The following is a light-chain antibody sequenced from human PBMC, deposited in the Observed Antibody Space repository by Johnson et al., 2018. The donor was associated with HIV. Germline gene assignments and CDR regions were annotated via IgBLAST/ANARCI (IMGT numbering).Light chain of an antibody. CDR3: GTWDPSLSAGEV. CDR2: DNN. V-gene: IGLV1-51*01. Sequence: QSVLTQPPSVSAAPGQKVTISCSGSSSNIGNNYVSWYQQLPGTAPKLLIYDNNKRPSGIPDRFSGSKSDTSATLGITGLQTGDEADYYCGTWDPSLSAGEVFGTGTKVTVL. J-gene: IGLJ1*01. CDR1: SSNIGNNY.